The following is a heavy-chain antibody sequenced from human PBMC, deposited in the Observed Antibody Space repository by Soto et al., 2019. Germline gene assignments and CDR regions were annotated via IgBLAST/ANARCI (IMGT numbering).Heavy chain of an antibody. CDR1: GGTFSRYA. D-gene: IGHD3-16*02. Sequence: GASVKVSCKASGGTFSRYAISWVRQATGQGLEWMGGIIPIFGKANYAQKFQGRVTITADKSMSTVYMELSSLRSEDTAVYYCARHRYTYHARSRYFPGTYNYGLEVWGQGTTVNVSS. V-gene: IGHV1-69*06. CDR2: IIPIFGKA. J-gene: IGHJ6*02. CDR3: ARHRYTYHARSRYFPGTYNYGLEV.